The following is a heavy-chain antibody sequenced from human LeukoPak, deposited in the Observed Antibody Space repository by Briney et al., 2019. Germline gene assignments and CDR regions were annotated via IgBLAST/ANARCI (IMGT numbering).Heavy chain of an antibody. V-gene: IGHV4-31*01. CDR2: IYHTGIT. J-gene: IGHJ4*02. D-gene: IGHD4/OR15-4a*01. Sequence: SETLSLTCTVSGGSFSSGSHYYNWIRQHPGKGLEWIGYIYHTGITSYNPSLRSQVTMSVDTSMNQVSLKLNSLTAADTAVYYCAASSGVTLGRFWGQGFLVTVSS. CDR3: AASSGVTLGRF. CDR1: GGSFSSGSHY.